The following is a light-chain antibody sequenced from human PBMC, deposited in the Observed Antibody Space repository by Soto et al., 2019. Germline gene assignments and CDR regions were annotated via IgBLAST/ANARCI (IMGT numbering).Light chain of an antibody. CDR1: QSISSW. V-gene: IGKV1-5*01. Sequence: DIQMTDSPATLSASVGDRVTITCRASQSISSWLAWYQQKPGKVPKLLIDDASSLESGVPSRFSGSGSGTEFTLTISSLQPDDFATYYCQQYNTYPWTFGQGTKVDIK. CDR2: DAS. CDR3: QQYNTYPWT. J-gene: IGKJ1*01.